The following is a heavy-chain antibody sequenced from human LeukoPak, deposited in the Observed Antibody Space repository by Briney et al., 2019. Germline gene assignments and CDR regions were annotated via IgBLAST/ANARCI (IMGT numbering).Heavy chain of an antibody. J-gene: IGHJ5*01. CDR2: ISAYNGNT. V-gene: IGHV1-18*01. Sequence: GASVKVSCKASGYTFTSYGISWVRQAPGQGLEWMGWISAYNGNTNYAQKLQGRVTMTTDTSTITAYMELRSLTSDDTAVYYCARAGYCSGITCCFDFWGQGTVVTVSS. D-gene: IGHD2-15*01. CDR3: ARAGYCSGITCCFDF. CDR1: GYTFTSYG.